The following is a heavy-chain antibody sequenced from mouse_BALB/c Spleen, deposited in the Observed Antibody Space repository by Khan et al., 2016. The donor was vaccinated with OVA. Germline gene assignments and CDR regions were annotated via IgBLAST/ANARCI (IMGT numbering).Heavy chain of an antibody. CDR3: ARVNWDWFDY. CDR1: GFTFSSFG. D-gene: IGHD4-1*01. CDR2: ISSDSITL. Sequence: EVELVESGGGLVQPGGSRKLACAASGFTFSSFGMHWVRQAPEKGLEWVAYISSDSITLYYADTVKGRFTISRDNPRNTLFLQMTSLRSEDTAMYYCARVNWDWFDYGGQGTLVTVSA. V-gene: IGHV5-17*02. J-gene: IGHJ3*01.